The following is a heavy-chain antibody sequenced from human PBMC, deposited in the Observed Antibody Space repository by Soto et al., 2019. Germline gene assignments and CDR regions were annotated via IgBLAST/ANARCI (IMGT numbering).Heavy chain of an antibody. CDR3: ARDPLLYSSSRYPTWFGH. CDR2: ITASADKA. CDR1: GFTFSNYA. Sequence: GGSLILSCAASGFTFSNYAMSWVRQAPRKGLEWVSGITASADKAYYADSVKGRFAISRDNAQDTLYLQLNSLRAEDTAVYYCARDPLLYSSSRYPTWFGHWGQGALLTVSS. V-gene: IGHV3-23*01. D-gene: IGHD6-13*01. J-gene: IGHJ5*02.